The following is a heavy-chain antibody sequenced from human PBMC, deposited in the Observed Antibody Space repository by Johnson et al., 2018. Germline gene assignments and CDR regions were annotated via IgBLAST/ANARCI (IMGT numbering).Heavy chain of an antibody. J-gene: IGHJ6*03. CDR2: ISYDGKKK. Sequence: VRQGPGKGLEWLAVISYDGKKKDYADSVKDRFIISRDNSKKTLFLQMSSLRPEDTAVYYCARAAGPYYYFYYMDVWGKGTTVTVSS. CDR3: ARAAGPYYYFYYMDV. V-gene: IGHV3-30*03.